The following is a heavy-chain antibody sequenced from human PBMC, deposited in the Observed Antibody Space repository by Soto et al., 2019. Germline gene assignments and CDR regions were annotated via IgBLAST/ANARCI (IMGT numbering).Heavy chain of an antibody. J-gene: IGHJ4*02. CDR1: GFTFSSYA. D-gene: IGHD2-2*01. Sequence: PGGSLRLSCAASGFTFSSYAMSWVRQAPGKGLEWVSAISGSGGSTYYADSVKGRFTISRDNSKNTLYLQMNSLRAEDTAVYYCAISGGYCSSTSCYADFDYWGQGTLVTVSS. V-gene: IGHV3-23*01. CDR2: ISGSGGST. CDR3: AISGGYCSSTSCYADFDY.